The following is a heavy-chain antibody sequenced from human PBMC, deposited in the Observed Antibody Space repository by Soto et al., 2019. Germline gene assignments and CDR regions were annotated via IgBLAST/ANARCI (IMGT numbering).Heavy chain of an antibody. D-gene: IGHD2-8*01. V-gene: IGHV4-31*03. CDR3: ARGGHREFVPMVYAIPRWFDP. CDR2: IYYSGST. J-gene: IGHJ5*02. CDR1: GGSISSGVYY. Sequence: SETLSLTCTVSGGSISSGVYYWSWIRQHPGKGLEWIGYIYYSGSTNYNPSLKSRVTISVDTSKNQFSLKLSSVTAADTAVYYCARGGHREFVPMVYAIPRWFDPWGQGTLVTVSS.